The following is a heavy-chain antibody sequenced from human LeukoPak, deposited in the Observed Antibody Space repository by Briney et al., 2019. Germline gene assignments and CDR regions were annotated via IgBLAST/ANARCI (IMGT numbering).Heavy chain of an antibody. D-gene: IGHD3-9*01. CDR3: AGGTGFIIKD. J-gene: IGHJ4*02. CDR1: GFTFDDYA. V-gene: IGHV3-9*01. Sequence: GGSLRLSCAASGFTFDDYAMHWVRQAPGKGLEWVSGISWNSGSIGYADSVKGRFTISRDNAKNSLYLQMNSLRAEDTAMYYCAGGTGFIIKDWGQGTLVTVSS. CDR2: ISWNSGSI.